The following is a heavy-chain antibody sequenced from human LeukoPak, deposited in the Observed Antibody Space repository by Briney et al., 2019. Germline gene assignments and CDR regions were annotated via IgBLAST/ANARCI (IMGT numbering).Heavy chain of an antibody. CDR3: AKDLPECLPMGPVRYYDSSSYYYHDY. J-gene: IGHJ4*02. V-gene: IGHV3-23*01. D-gene: IGHD3-22*01. Sequence: GGSLRLSCAHSRFTLSSYVMSWIRQAPGNGLEWVSAISGSGGSTYYADSVKGRFTISRDNSKNTLYLQMNTLRAEDTAVYYYAKDLPECLPMGPVRYYDSSSYYYHDYWGEGTLVTVSS. CDR2: ISGSGGST. CDR1: RFTLSSYV.